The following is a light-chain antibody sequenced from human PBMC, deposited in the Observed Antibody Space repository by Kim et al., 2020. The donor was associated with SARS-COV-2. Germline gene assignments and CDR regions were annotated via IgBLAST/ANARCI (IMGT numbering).Light chain of an antibody. V-gene: IGLV1-40*01. CDR1: SSNIGAGYV. CDR2: GNS. Sequence: RVTISCTRSSSNIGAGYVVHWYQQVPGTAPKLLIYGNSNRPSGVPDRFSGSKSGTSASLAITGLQAEDEADYYCQSYDSSLSGWVFGGGTQLTVL. J-gene: IGLJ3*02. CDR3: QSYDSSLSGWV.